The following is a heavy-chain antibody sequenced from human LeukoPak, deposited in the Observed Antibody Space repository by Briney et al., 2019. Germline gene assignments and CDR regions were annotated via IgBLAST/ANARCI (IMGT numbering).Heavy chain of an antibody. V-gene: IGHV4-39*07. CDR1: GGSISTSNYY. Sequence: SETLSLTCSVYGGSISTSNYYWGWIRQAPDKGLHWIGSVSSSGSTYYNPSLKSRVTISVDTAKNQFSLKLSSVTAADTAVYYCARDLNPYYYDSSGYGFDIWGQGTMVTVSS. CDR3: ARDLNPYYYDSSGYGFDI. D-gene: IGHD3-22*01. J-gene: IGHJ3*02. CDR2: VSSSGST.